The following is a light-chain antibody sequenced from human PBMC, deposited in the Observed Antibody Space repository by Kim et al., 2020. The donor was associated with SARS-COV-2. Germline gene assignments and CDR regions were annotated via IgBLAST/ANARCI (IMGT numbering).Light chain of an antibody. Sequence: SASVGDRVTITCRASQSISSWLAWYQQKPGKAPKLLIYKASSLESGVPSRFSGSGSGTEFTLTISSLQPDDFATYYCQQYNSYPGFGGGTKVDIK. J-gene: IGKJ4*01. CDR3: QQYNSYPG. CDR2: KAS. V-gene: IGKV1-5*03. CDR1: QSISSW.